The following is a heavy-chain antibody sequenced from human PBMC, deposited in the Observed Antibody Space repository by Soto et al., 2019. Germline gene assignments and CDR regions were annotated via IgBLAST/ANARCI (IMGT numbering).Heavy chain of an antibody. V-gene: IGHV3-23*01. D-gene: IGHD3-22*01. J-gene: IGHJ4*02. CDR3: AKDGYDNTWIHFDY. Sequence: EVPLLESGGGFIQPGGSLRLSCAASGFTFVNYAMNWVRQAPGKGLEWVSTISESGGDTYYTDSVKGRFTIFRDNSKDTVYLQMNRLRAEDTAVYYCAKDGYDNTWIHFDYWGQGTLVTVSS. CDR2: ISESGGDT. CDR1: GFTFVNYA.